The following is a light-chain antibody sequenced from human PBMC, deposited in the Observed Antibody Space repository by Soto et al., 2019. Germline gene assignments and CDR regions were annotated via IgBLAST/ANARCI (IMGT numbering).Light chain of an antibody. CDR3: QQYNNWPPIT. V-gene: IGKV3-15*01. J-gene: IGKJ5*01. CDR1: ESGTTN. CDR2: GAS. Sequence: EVVLTQSPATLSVSPGERATLSCRASESGTTNLAWYQQKPGEPPRLLIYGASTRATGIPARFSGSGSGTEFTLTISSLQSEDFAVYYCQQYNNWPPITFGQGTRLEIK.